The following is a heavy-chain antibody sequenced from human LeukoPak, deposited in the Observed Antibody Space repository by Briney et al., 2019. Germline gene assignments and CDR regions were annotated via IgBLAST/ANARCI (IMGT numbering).Heavy chain of an antibody. CDR1: EFAFSKFG. D-gene: IGHD3-22*01. CDR2: ISGSGGST. CDR3: AKVGYYDSSSARGAFDI. V-gene: IGHV3-23*01. Sequence: GGSLRLSCAASEFAFSKFGMSWVRQAPGKGLEWVSSISGSGGSTYYADSVKGRFTISRDNSKNTLYLQMNSLRAEDTAVYYCAKVGYYDSSSARGAFDIWGQGTMVTVSS. J-gene: IGHJ3*02.